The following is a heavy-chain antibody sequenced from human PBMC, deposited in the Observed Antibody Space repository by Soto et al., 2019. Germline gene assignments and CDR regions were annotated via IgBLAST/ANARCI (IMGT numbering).Heavy chain of an antibody. Sequence: SETLSLTCTVSGASVSSGNYFWSWIRQPPGKGLEWIGYIYNIGSTNYNPSLKSRVTISVDTPRNQFSVKLSSVTAADTAVYYCAREDIAAASFDYWGQGTLVTVSS. CDR2: IYNIGST. J-gene: IGHJ4*02. CDR3: AREDIAAASFDY. D-gene: IGHD6-13*01. CDR1: GASVSSGNYF. V-gene: IGHV4-61*01.